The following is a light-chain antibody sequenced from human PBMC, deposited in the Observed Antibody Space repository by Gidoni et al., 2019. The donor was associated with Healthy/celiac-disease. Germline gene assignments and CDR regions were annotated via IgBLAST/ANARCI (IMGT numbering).Light chain of an antibody. CDR3: QSYDSSLRGCV. Sequence: QSVLTQPPSVSGAPGQRVTISCTGSSSNIRAGYDVHWYQQLPGTAPTLHIYGNSKRPSGGPDRCSGSKSGTSASLSITGLHAWDEADYYCQSYDSSLRGCVFGTGTKVTVL. V-gene: IGLV1-40*01. J-gene: IGLJ1*01. CDR2: GNS. CDR1: SSNIRAGYD.